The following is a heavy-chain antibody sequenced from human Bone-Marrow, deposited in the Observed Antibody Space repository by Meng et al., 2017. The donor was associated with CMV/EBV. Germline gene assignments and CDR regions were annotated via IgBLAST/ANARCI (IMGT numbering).Heavy chain of an antibody. CDR2: ISAYNGNT. CDR3: ARDCTNGVCWYYYYYGMDV. V-gene: IGHV1-18*04. CDR1: GYTFSGHY. D-gene: IGHD2-8*01. Sequence: ASVKVSCKATGYTFSGHYLHWVRQAPGQGLEWMGWISAYNGNTNYAQKLQGRVTMTTDTSTSTAYMELRSLRSDDTAVYYCARDCTNGVCWYYYYYGMDVWGQGTTVTVSS. J-gene: IGHJ6*02.